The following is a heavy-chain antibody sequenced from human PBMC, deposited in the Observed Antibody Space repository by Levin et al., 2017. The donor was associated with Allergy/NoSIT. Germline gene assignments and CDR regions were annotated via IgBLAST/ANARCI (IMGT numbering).Heavy chain of an antibody. D-gene: IGHD3-9*01. CDR2: IYYSGST. Sequence: SQTLSLTCTVSGGSISSSSYYWGWIRQPPGKGLEWIGSIYYSGSTYYNPSLKSRVTISVDTSKNQFSLKLSSVTAADTAVYYCARCHHHGNILTGSTWGQGTLVTVSS. J-gene: IGHJ5*02. V-gene: IGHV4-39*01. CDR3: ARCHHHGNILTGST. CDR1: GGSISSSSYY.